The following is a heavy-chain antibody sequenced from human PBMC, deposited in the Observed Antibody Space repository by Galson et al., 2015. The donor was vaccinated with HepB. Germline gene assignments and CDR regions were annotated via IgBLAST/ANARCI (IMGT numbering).Heavy chain of an antibody. CDR2: IYSDGST. CDR1: GLTVSSNY. J-gene: IGHJ4*02. CDR3: ARRAGSGSWYYFDY. D-gene: IGHD3-10*01. Sequence: SLRLSCAASGLTVSSNYMSWVRQAPGKGLEWVSLIYSDGSTYYADSVKGRFTISRDSSKNTLILQMNSLRAEDTAVYYCARRAGSGSWYYFDYWGQGTLVTVSS. V-gene: IGHV3-66*01.